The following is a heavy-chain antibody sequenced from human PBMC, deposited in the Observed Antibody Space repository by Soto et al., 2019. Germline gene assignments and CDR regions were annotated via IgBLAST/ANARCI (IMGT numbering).Heavy chain of an antibody. CDR1: GGSFSGYQ. V-gene: IGHV4-34*01. Sequence: SETLSLTCAVYGGSFSGYQWSWVRQAPGKGLEWIGEINHSGSTNYNPSLKSRVTISIDTSKNQFSLMLTSVTAADTAMYFCARYGEVTPRRYGMDVCGQGXTVTVSS. J-gene: IGHJ6*02. D-gene: IGHD3-16*01. CDR2: INHSGST. CDR3: ARYGEVTPRRYGMDV.